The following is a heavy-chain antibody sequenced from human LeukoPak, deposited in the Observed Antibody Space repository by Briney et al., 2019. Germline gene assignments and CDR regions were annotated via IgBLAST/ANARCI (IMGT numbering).Heavy chain of an antibody. V-gene: IGHV3-23*01. J-gene: IGHJ5*02. CDR3: AKDGVKITMVRGVEDNWFDP. CDR1: GFTFSSYG. Sequence: GGSLRLSCATSGFTFSSYGMSWVRQAPGKGLEWVSAISGSGGSTYYADSVKGRFTISRDNSKNTLYLQMNSLRAEDTAVYYCAKDGVKITMVRGVEDNWFDPWGQGTLVTVSS. CDR2: ISGSGGST. D-gene: IGHD3-10*01.